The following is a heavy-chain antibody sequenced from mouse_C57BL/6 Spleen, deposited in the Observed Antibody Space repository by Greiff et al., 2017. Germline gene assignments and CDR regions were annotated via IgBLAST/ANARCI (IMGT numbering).Heavy chain of an antibody. D-gene: IGHD3-1*01. Sequence: EVKLVESGGGLVKPGGSLKLSCAASGFTFSSYAMSWVRQTPEKRLEWVATISDGGSYTYYPDNVKGRFTISRDNAKNNLYLQMSHLKSEDTAMYYCARSGEDIHYYGMDYWGQGTSVTVSS. CDR2: ISDGGSYT. CDR3: ARSGEDIHYYGMDY. V-gene: IGHV5-4*03. CDR1: GFTFSSYA. J-gene: IGHJ4*01.